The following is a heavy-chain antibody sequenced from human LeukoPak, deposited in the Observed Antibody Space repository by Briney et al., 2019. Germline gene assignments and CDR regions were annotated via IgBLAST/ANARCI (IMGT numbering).Heavy chain of an antibody. CDR3: ARDRGYYYDSSGYYESLPSDY. V-gene: IGHV1-18*01. CDR2: ISAYNGNT. J-gene: IGHJ4*02. CDR1: GYTFTSYG. D-gene: IGHD3-22*01. Sequence: ASVKVSCKASGYTFTSYGISWVRQAPGQGLEWMGWISAYNGNTNYAQKLQGRVTMTTDTSTNTAYMELRSLRSDDTAVYYCARDRGYYYDSSGYYESLPSDYWGQGTLVTVSS.